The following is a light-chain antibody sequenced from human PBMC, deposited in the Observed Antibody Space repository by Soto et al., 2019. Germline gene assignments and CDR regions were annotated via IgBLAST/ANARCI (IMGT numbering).Light chain of an antibody. CDR2: GAS. J-gene: IGKJ4*01. CDR3: QQYNDWPPA. Sequence: ETVMTRSPATLSLSPGERATLSCRASQSVSSKLVWYQQKPGQAPRFLIYGASTRATGIPARFRGSGSGTEFTLTIDSLQSEDFAVYYCQQYNDWPPAFGCGTKVDIK. CDR1: QSVSSK. V-gene: IGKV3-15*01.